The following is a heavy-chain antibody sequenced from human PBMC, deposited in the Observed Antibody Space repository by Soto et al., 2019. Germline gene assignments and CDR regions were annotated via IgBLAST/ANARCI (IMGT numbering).Heavy chain of an antibody. D-gene: IGHD3-9*01. J-gene: IGHJ6*02. CDR1: GFTFSTYV. Sequence: PGGSLRLCCAASGFTFSTYVMHGVRQAPGKGLEWVAIISYDGNNKYYADSVKGRFTISRDNSKNTLYLQMNSLRAEDTAVYYCAKNVWGITIFGGMDVWGQGTTVTVSS. CDR2: ISYDGNNK. CDR3: AKNVWGITIFGGMDV. V-gene: IGHV3-30-3*02.